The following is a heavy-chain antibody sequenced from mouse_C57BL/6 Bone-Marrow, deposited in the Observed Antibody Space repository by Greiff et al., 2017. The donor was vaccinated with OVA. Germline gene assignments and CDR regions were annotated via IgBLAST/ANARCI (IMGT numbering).Heavy chain of an antibody. D-gene: IGHD2-3*01. J-gene: IGHJ1*03. CDR3: AREGDGYYLYWYFDV. CDR2: INPNNGGT. Sequence: VQLKQSGPELVKPGASVKISCKASGYTFTDYYMNWVKQSHGKSLEWIGDINPNNGGTSYNQKFKGKATLTVDKSSSTAYMELRSLTSEDSAVYYCAREGDGYYLYWYFDVWGTGTTVTVSS. CDR1: GYTFTDYY. V-gene: IGHV1-26*01.